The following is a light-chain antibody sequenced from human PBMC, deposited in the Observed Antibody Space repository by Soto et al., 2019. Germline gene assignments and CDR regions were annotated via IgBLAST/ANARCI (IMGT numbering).Light chain of an antibody. CDR1: SSDVGGYKY. Sequence: QSALTQPASVSGSPGQSITISCTGASSDVGGYKYVSWYQHHPGKAPKLLIYDVTIRPSGVSDRFSGSKSGNTASLTISGLQAEDEATYYCSSYTSTGTLVLFGGGTKLTVL. J-gene: IGLJ2*01. V-gene: IGLV2-14*03. CDR2: DVT. CDR3: SSYTSTGTLVL.